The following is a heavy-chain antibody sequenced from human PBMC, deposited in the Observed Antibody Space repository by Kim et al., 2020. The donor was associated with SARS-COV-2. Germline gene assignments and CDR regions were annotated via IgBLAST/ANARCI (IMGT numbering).Heavy chain of an antibody. Sequence: RFTISRDDSKNPLYLQMNSLKAEDTAVYYCTKDWGATYYDMLTGYYRLDYWGQGTLVTVSS. V-gene: IGHV3-15*01. D-gene: IGHD3-9*01. J-gene: IGHJ4*02. CDR3: TKDWGATYYDMLTGYYRLDY.